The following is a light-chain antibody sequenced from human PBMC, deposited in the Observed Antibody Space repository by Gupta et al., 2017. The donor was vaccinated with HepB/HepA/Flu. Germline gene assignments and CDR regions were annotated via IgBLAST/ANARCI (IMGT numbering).Light chain of an antibody. J-gene: IGLJ3*02. CDR1: SSDVGGYNY. CDR3: SSYTSSSTLV. Sequence: QSALTQPASVSGSPGQSITISCTGTSSDVGGYNYVSWYQQHPGKAPKLMIFDVSNRPPGVSTRFSGSKSGNTASLTISGPQAEDEADYYCSSYTSSSTLVFGGGTKLTVL. CDR2: DVS. V-gene: IGLV2-14*01.